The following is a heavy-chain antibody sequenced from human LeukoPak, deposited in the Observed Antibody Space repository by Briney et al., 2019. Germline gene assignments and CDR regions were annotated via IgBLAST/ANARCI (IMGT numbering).Heavy chain of an antibody. D-gene: IGHD6-13*01. CDR1: GDSLISDNYY. CDR2: IQYSGKN. J-gene: IGHJ3*02. Sequence: PSETLSDTRTVTGDSLISDNYYWRCTRHPPRKGLECSGYIQYSGKNLYNPSLKSRVSISVDTSKNQFSLKVNSVTAGDMAMYFCARVNFSWSSMAFDIWGEGTMVTVSS. CDR3: ARVNFSWSSMAFDI. V-gene: IGHV4-30-4*01.